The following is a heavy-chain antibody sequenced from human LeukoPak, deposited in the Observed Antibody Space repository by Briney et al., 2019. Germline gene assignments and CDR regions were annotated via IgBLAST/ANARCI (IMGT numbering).Heavy chain of an antibody. J-gene: IGHJ4*02. Sequence: PSETLSLTCTVSGGSISSYYWSWIRQPPGKGLEWIGYIYYSGSTNYNPSLKSRVTISVDTSKNQFSLKLSSVTAADTAVYYCALTTNYDSSGYYTTFDYWGQGTLVTVSS. CDR1: GGSISSYY. CDR2: IYYSGST. CDR3: ALTTNYDSSGYYTTFDY. V-gene: IGHV4-59*08. D-gene: IGHD3-22*01.